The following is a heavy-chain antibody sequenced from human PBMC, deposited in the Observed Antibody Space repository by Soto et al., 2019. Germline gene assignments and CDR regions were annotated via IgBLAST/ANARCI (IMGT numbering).Heavy chain of an antibody. V-gene: IGHV3-30-3*01. CDR2: VSHDASIK. J-gene: IGHJ3*02. D-gene: IGHD2-21*02. Sequence: QVQLVESGGGVVQPGRSLRLSCAAAGFTISSFAMNWVRQSPGKGLQWVALVSHDASIKYYADSVKGRFTISRDNSKSTMYLQMNSLGPEDTTVYHGARGGEAYCGGDCYSGAFEIWGQGTMVTVSS. CDR3: ARGGEAYCGGDCYSGAFEI. CDR1: GFTISSFA.